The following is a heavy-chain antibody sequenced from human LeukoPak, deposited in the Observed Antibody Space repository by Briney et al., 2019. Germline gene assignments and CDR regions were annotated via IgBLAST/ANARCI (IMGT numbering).Heavy chain of an antibody. D-gene: IGHD2-2*01. Sequence: GGSLRLSCAASGFTFSRYWMTWVRQAPGKGLEWVANIKDDGRQKYHVDSVKGRFTISRDNAKESVYLQMDSLRAEDTAVYYCTRDASRGFDYWGQGILVTVSS. J-gene: IGHJ4*02. V-gene: IGHV3-7*01. CDR2: IKDDGRQK. CDR3: TRDASRGFDY. CDR1: GFTFSRYW.